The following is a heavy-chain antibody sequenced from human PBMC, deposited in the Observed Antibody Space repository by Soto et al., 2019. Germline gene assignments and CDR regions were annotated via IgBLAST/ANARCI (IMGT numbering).Heavy chain of an antibody. CDR1: GFSLSDYW. D-gene: IGHD3-10*01. Sequence: LRLSCAASGFSLSDYWMHWVRQAPGKRPEWVANMGEDASEKYYVASVDGRFTLSRDDAKNSVDLQMNDLRADDTAVYYCVRESSPGDGGFDIWGQGALVTVSS. J-gene: IGHJ3*02. CDR2: MGEDASEK. CDR3: VRESSPGDGGFDI. V-gene: IGHV3-7*04.